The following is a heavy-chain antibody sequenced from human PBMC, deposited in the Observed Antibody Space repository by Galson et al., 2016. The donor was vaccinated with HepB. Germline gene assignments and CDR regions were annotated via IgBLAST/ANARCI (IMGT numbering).Heavy chain of an antibody. Sequence: SLRLSCAASGFLFSSYGMNWVRQAPGKGLEWVASITATSTYINYADSVKGRFTISRDNAESTLYLQMNSLRADDTAVYYCVRDWFGDHTWGQGTLVTVSA. CDR1: GFLFSSYG. CDR2: ITATSTYI. CDR3: VRDWFGDHT. J-gene: IGHJ4*02. V-gene: IGHV3-21*01. D-gene: IGHD3-10*01.